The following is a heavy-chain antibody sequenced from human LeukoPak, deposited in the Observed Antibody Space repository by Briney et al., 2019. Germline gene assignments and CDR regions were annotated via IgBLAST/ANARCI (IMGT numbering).Heavy chain of an antibody. D-gene: IGHD4-17*01. CDR1: GFTVSSNY. V-gene: IGHV3-11*04. Sequence: GGSLRLSCAASGFTVSSNYMSWVRQAPGKGLEWVSYINTGGSTIYYADSVKGRFTISRDNAKNSLYLQMNSLRAEDTAVYYCARGHYGLDYWGQGTLVTVSS. CDR2: INTGGSTI. J-gene: IGHJ4*02. CDR3: ARGHYGLDY.